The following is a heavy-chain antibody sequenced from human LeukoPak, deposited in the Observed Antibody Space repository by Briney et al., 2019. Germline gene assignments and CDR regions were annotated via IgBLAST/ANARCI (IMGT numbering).Heavy chain of an antibody. J-gene: IGHJ4*02. CDR1: GFTFSSHA. D-gene: IGHD3-9*01. Sequence: GGTLRLSCAASGFTFSSHAMSWARQAPGKGLEWGSDISGSGGSTYYAESVKGRFTNYRDNSKNTLYLKINSLRAEDTAVYYCARGRCFDSYYFDYWGQGTLVTVSS. CDR3: ARGRCFDSYYFDY. CDR2: ISGSGGST. V-gene: IGHV3-23*01.